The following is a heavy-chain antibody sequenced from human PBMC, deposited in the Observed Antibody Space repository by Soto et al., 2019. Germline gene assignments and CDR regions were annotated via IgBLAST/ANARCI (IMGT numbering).Heavy chain of an antibody. CDR1: GYTFTSYG. CDR2: ISAYNGNT. J-gene: IGHJ5*02. V-gene: IGHV1-18*01. CDR3: ARVGLLWFGEFNWFDP. D-gene: IGHD3-10*01. Sequence: ASVKVSCKASGYTFTSYGISWVRQAPGQGLEWMGWISAYNGNTNYAQKLQGRVTMTTDTSTSTAYMELRSLRSDDTAVYYCARVGLLWFGEFNWFDPWGQGTLVTVSS.